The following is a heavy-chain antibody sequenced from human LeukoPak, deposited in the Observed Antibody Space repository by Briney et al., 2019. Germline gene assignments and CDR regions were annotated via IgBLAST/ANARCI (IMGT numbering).Heavy chain of an antibody. CDR3: AAAAVAVDY. D-gene: IGHD6-19*01. CDR2: IYHSGST. J-gene: IGHJ4*02. V-gene: IGHV4-4*02. Sequence: SETLSLTCAVSGGSISSSNWWTWVRQPPGKGLEWIGEIYHSGSTNYNPSLKSRLTLSVDKSKNQSSLKLSSVTAADTAVYYCAAAAVAVDYWGQGTLVTVSS. CDR1: GGSISSSNW.